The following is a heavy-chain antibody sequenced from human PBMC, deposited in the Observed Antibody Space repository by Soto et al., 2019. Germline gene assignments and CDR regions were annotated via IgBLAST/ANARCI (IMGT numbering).Heavy chain of an antibody. Sequence: SETLSLTCTVSGGSISSSSYYWGWIRQPPGKGLEWIGSIYYSGSTYYNPSLKSRVTISVDTSKNQFSLKLSSVTAADTAVYYCARLADGEWELPSYFDYWGQGTLVTVSS. D-gene: IGHD1-26*01. CDR3: ARLADGEWELPSYFDY. CDR1: GGSISSSSYY. V-gene: IGHV4-39*01. CDR2: IYYSGST. J-gene: IGHJ4*02.